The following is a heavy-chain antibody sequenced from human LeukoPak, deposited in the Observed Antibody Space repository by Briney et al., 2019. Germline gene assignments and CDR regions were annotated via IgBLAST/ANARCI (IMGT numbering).Heavy chain of an antibody. V-gene: IGHV3-23*01. CDR3: ARDRRYFDWLPYFDY. CDR2: ISGSGGST. D-gene: IGHD3-9*01. J-gene: IGHJ4*02. Sequence: GGSLRLSCAASGFTFSSYAMSWVRQAPGKGLEWVSGISGSGGSTYYADSVKGRFTISRDNAKNSLYLQMNSLRAEDTAVYYCARDRRYFDWLPYFDYWGQGTLVTVSS. CDR1: GFTFSSYA.